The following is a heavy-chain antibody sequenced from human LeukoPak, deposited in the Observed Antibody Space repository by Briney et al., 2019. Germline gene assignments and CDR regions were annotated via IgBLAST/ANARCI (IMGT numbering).Heavy chain of an antibody. J-gene: IGHJ4*02. CDR3: ARLWFGTYYFDS. CDR2: IKQDGSAK. Sequence: SRRSLRLSCAASGFAFGDFWMSWVRQTPGKGLESVATIKQDGSAKEYVDSVKGRFTISRDNAKESLYLQMNSLRAEDTAVYYCARLWFGTYYFDSWGQGTLVTVSS. V-gene: IGHV3-7*01. CDR1: GFAFGDFW. D-gene: IGHD3-10*01.